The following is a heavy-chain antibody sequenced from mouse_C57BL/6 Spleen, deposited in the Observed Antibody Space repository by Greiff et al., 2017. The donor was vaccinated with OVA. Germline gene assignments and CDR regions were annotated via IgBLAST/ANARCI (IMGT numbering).Heavy chain of an antibody. Sequence: QVQLQQPGTELVKPGASVKLSCKASGYTFTSYWMHWVKQRPGQGLEWIGNINPRNGGTNYNEKFKSKATLTVDKSSSTAYMQLSSLTSADSAVYYCARAPTGSLAAQNYWGQGTTLTVSS. CDR3: ARAPTGSLAAQNY. J-gene: IGHJ2*01. CDR1: GYTFTSYW. CDR2: INPRNGGT. D-gene: IGHD3-2*02. V-gene: IGHV1-53*01.